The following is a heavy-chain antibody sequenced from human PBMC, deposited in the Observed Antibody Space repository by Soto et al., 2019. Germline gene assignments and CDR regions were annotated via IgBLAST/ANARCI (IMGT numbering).Heavy chain of an antibody. V-gene: IGHV1-69*13. Sequence: GASVKVSCKASGGTFSSYAISWVRQAPGQGLEWMGGIIPIFGTANYAQKFQGRVTITADESTSTAYMGLSSLRSEDTAVYYCATADSLAVLGWGQGTLVTVSS. CDR3: ATADSLAVLG. CDR1: GGTFSSYA. J-gene: IGHJ4*02. D-gene: IGHD3-3*02. CDR2: IIPIFGTA.